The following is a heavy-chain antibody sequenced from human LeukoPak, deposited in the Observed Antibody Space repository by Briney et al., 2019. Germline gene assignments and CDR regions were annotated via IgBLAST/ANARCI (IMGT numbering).Heavy chain of an antibody. CDR1: GFTFDDYG. CDR2: INWNGGST. D-gene: IGHD3-9*01. V-gene: IGHV3-20*04. CDR3: ARDQRYFDWLPFDY. J-gene: IGHJ4*02. Sequence: PGGSLRLSCAASGFTFDDYGMSWVRQAPGKGLEWVSGINWNGGSTGYADSVKGRFTISRDNAKNSLYLQMNSLRAEDTALYYCARDQRYFDWLPFDYWGQGTLVTVSS.